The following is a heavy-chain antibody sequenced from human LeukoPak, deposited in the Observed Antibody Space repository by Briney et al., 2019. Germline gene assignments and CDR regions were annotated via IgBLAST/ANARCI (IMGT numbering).Heavy chain of an antibody. CDR3: ARTRGITDRRYYYFDY. CDR1: GESFSGYY. Sequence: SETLSLTCAVYGESFSGYYWSWIRQPPGKGLGWIGEINHRGRTNYNPSLKSRVTISVETSKNQFSLKLSSVTAADTAVYYCARTRGITDRRYYYFDYWGQGTLVTVSS. J-gene: IGHJ4*02. V-gene: IGHV4-34*01. D-gene: IGHD3-9*01. CDR2: INHRGRT.